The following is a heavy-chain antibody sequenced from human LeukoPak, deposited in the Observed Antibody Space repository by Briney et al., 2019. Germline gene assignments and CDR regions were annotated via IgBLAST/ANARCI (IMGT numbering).Heavy chain of an antibody. CDR3: ARDSPHDSGREH. CDR1: GGSISSGDYY. Sequence: SETPSLTCAVSGGSISSGDYYWSWIRQPPGKGLEWIGYIYYSGSTYYNPSLKSRVTISVDTSKNQFSLKLSSVTAADTAVYYCARDSPHDSGREHWGQGTLVTVSS. CDR2: IYYSGST. V-gene: IGHV4-30-4*01. J-gene: IGHJ4*02. D-gene: IGHD1-26*01.